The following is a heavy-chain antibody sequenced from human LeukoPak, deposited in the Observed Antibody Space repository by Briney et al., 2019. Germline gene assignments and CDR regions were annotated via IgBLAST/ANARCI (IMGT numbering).Heavy chain of an antibody. J-gene: IGHJ4*02. CDR1: GFIFSSNT. CDR3: ARGDLLFDF. CDR2: ITRSSGYI. V-gene: IGHV3-21*01. Sequence: GGSLRLSCAASGFIFSSNTMNWVRQALGKGLEWVSSITRSSGYINYADSVKGRFTISRNNAKNSLYLQMNSLRAEDTAVYSCARGDLLFDFWGRGTLVTVSS. D-gene: IGHD3/OR15-3a*01.